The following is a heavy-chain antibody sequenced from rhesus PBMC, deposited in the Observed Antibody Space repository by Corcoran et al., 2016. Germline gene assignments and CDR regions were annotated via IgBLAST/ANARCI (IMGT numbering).Heavy chain of an antibody. J-gene: IGHJ3*01. Sequence: QVQLVQSGAEVKKPGASVKVSCKASGFTFGSYAISWVRHAPGQWLEWKGVITHLVGITNYAEKFQGRVTIAAETSTSTAYVELSSLRSEDTAVYYCARRYRHAFDFWGQGLRVTVSS. CDR1: GFTFGSYA. V-gene: IGHV1-198*02. CDR3: ARRYRHAFDF. CDR2: ITHLVGIT. D-gene: IGHD1-1-1*01.